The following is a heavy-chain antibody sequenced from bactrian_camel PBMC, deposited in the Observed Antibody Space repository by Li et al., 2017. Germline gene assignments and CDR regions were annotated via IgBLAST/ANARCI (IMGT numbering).Heavy chain of an antibody. V-gene: IGHV3S1*01. J-gene: IGHJ6*01. D-gene: IGHD6*01. CDR2: IATGSGNT. Sequence: HVQLVESGGGSVQAGGSLRLSCAASGYTYNRNCMAWFRQAPGKEREGVARIATGSGNTYYADSVKGRFVISRDNAKNTVYLQMNILKSEDTALYYRTSGGSYGGSWPALGYWGQGTQVTVS. CDR1: GYTYNRNC. CDR3: TSGGSYGGSWPALGY.